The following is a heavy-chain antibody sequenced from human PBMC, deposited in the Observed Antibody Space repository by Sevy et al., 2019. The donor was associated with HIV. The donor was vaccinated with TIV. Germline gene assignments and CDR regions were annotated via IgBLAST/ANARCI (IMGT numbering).Heavy chain of an antibody. CDR2: ISGSGGST. D-gene: IGHD3-16*01. V-gene: IGHV3-23*01. Sequence: GGSLRLSCAASGFTFSSYAMSWVRQAPGKGLEWVSAISGSGGSTYYADSVKGRFTISRDNSKNTLYLQMNSLRAEDTAVYFCAKDRVSYYDYVWGSYLEGDAFDIWGQGTMVTVSS. CDR1: GFTFSSYA. CDR3: AKDRVSYYDYVWGSYLEGDAFDI. J-gene: IGHJ3*02.